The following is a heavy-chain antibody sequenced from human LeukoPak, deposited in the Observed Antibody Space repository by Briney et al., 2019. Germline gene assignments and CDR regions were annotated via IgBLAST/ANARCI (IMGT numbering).Heavy chain of an antibody. Sequence: SETLSLTCTVSGGSISSYYWGWIRQPPRKGLEWIGYIYYSGSTNYNPSLKSRVTISVDTSKNQFSLKLSSVTAADTAVYYCARTGAYGDAFDYWGQGTLVTVSS. CDR3: ARTGAYGDAFDY. J-gene: IGHJ4*02. V-gene: IGHV4-59*01. CDR1: GGSISSYY. D-gene: IGHD4-17*01. CDR2: IYYSGST.